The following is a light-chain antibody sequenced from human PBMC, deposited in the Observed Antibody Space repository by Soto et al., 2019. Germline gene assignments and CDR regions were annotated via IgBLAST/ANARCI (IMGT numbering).Light chain of an antibody. V-gene: IGKV1-33*01. CDR1: QGISNY. Sequence: DIQMTQSPSSLSASVGDRVTITCQASQGISNYLNWYQQKPGKAPKLLIYDASTLETGVPSRFSGSGSGRNFTFTISRLQPEDIETYYCQKCNDLFTFGGGTKIEIK. J-gene: IGKJ4*01. CDR2: DAS. CDR3: QKCNDLFT.